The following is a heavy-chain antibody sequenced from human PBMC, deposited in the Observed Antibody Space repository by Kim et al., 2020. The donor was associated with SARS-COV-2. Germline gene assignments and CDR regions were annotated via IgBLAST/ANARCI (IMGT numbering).Heavy chain of an antibody. CDR3: ACPGYCSGGSCYSFAY. Sequence: SETLSLTCAVYGGSFSGYYWSWIRQPPGKGLEWIGEINHSGSTNYNPSLKSRVTISVDTSKNQFSLKLSSVTAADTAVYYCACPGYCSGGSCYSFAYWGQGTLVTVSS. J-gene: IGHJ4*02. CDR2: INHSGST. D-gene: IGHD2-15*01. CDR1: GGSFSGYY. V-gene: IGHV4-34*01.